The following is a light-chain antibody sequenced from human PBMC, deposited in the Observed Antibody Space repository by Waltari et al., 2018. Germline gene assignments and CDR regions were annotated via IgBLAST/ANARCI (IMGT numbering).Light chain of an antibody. CDR3: SSYRSSSTLGV. CDR1: SSDVGGYDF. Sequence: QSALTPPASVAGSPGPSITISCTGTSSDVGGYDFVSWYQHHPGNAPKLMIYEVSHRPSGVSNRFSGSKSGNTASLTISGLQAEDEANYYCSSYRSSSTLGVFGGGTKLTVL. CDR2: EVS. V-gene: IGLV2-14*01. J-gene: IGLJ3*02.